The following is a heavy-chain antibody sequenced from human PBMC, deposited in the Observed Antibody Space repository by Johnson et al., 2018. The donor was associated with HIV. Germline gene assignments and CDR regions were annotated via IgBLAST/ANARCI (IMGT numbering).Heavy chain of an antibody. J-gene: IGHJ3*02. CDR1: GFTFTNSW. Sequence: VQLVESGGDLVKPGGSLRLSCAASGFTFTNSWMSWVRQAPGQGLEWVGRIISKTDGGTADYAAPVKGRVTISRDDPKNTLFLQMNSLRAEDTAVYYCAKGFYDSSGTDSFHIWGQGTMVTVS. D-gene: IGHD3-22*01. CDR2: IISKTDGGTA. V-gene: IGHV3-15*01. CDR3: AKGFYDSSGTDSFHI.